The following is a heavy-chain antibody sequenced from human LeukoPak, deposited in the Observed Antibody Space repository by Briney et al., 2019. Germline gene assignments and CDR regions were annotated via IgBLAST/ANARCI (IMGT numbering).Heavy chain of an antibody. Sequence: PSETLSLTCTVSGDSISSYYWSWIRQPPGKGLEWIGYIYHSGSTNYNPSLKSRVTISVDTSKNQFSLKLSSVTAADTAIYYCARNKYTSGWSTFDYWGQGTLVTVSS. CDR3: ARNKYTSGWSTFDY. CDR1: GDSISSYY. D-gene: IGHD6-19*01. CDR2: IYHSGST. J-gene: IGHJ4*02. V-gene: IGHV4-4*08.